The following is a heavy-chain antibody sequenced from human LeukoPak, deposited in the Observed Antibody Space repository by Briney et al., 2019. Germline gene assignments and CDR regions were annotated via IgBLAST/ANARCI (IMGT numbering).Heavy chain of an antibody. CDR1: GGSISDTNYF. J-gene: IGHJ5*02. CDR3: ARADYGDYSRWFDP. D-gene: IGHD4-17*01. Sequence: SETLSLTCLVSGGSISDTNYFWGWTRQPPGKGLEWIGNIYYSGSTRYNPSLSSRLTISVDTSKNQFSLRLSSVTAADTAVYYCARADYGDYSRWFDPWGQGTLVTVSS. CDR2: IYYSGST. V-gene: IGHV4-39*07.